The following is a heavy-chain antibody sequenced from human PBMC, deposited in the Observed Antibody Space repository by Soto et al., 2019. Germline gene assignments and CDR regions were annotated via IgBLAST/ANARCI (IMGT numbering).Heavy chain of an antibody. J-gene: IGHJ5*02. CDR1: GFTFSSYA. CDR3: AKNHAHFFYGSGIFPRFPP. D-gene: IGHD3-10*01. CDR2: ISGSGGST. V-gene: IGHV3-23*01. Sequence: GGSLRLSCAASGFTFSSYAMSWVRQAPGKGLEWVSAISGSGGSTYYADSVKGRFTISRDNSKNTLYLQMNSLRAEDTAVYYWAKNHAHFFYGSGIFPRFPPWGQEPRFPFPS.